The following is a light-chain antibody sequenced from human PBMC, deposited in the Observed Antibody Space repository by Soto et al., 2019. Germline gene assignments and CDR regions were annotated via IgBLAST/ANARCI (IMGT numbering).Light chain of an antibody. CDR2: DNN. J-gene: IGLJ1*01. CDR3: GTWDSSLSAYV. V-gene: IGLV1-51*01. Sequence: QSVLTQPPSVSAAPGQKVTISFSGSSSNIGNNYVSWYQQLSGTAPKLLIYDNNKRPSGIPDRFSGSKSGTSATLGITGLQTGDEADYYCGTWDSSLSAYVFGTGTKVTVL. CDR1: SSNIGNNY.